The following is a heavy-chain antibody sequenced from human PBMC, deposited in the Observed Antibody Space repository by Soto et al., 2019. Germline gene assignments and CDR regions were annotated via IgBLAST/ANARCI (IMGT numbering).Heavy chain of an antibody. D-gene: IGHD6-19*01. CDR3: ARERRSYYYYMDV. CDR1: GFTFSSYG. Sequence: GSLRLSCAASGFTFSSYGMHWVRQAPGKGLEWVAVIWYDGSNKYYADSVKGRFTISRDNSKNTLYLQMNSLRAEDTAVYYCARERRSYYYYMDVWGKGTTVTVSS. V-gene: IGHV3-33*01. J-gene: IGHJ6*03. CDR2: IWYDGSNK.